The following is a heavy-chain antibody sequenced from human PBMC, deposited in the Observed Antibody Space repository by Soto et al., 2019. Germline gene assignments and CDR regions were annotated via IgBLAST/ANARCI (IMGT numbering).Heavy chain of an antibody. D-gene: IGHD3-9*01. CDR3: ARDTARYKVRIYYGTEV. Sequence: QVQLVEAGVGMDQPGRSLGLSCAASGFTFSSYGMHWVRQAPGKGLEWVAVIWYDASNKYYADSVKGRFTISRDNSNNTRYLQMNSLRADDTAVYYCARDTARYKVRIYYGTEVWGQGTTVTVSS. J-gene: IGHJ6*02. CDR2: IWYDASNK. CDR1: GFTFSSYG. V-gene: IGHV3-33*01.